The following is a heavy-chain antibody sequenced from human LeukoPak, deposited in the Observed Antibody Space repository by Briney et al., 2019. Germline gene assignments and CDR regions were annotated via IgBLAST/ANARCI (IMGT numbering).Heavy chain of an antibody. V-gene: IGHV3-74*01. CDR1: GFTFSRHW. D-gene: IGHD2-2*01. CDR3: VLHCSSATCSDS. J-gene: IGHJ4*02. Sequence: PGGSLRLSCGASGFTFSRHWLHWVRQAPGKGLVWVSRINGDGSDASYADSVKGRLTVSRANAKNTLYLQINSLRADDTAVYYCVLHCSSATCSDSWGPGTLVTVSS. CDR2: INGDGSDA.